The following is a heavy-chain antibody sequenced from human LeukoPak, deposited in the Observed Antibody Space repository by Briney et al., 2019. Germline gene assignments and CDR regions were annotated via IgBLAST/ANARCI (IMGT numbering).Heavy chain of an antibody. CDR2: IYYSGST. V-gene: IGHV4-39*01. CDR1: GDSISSSGNY. D-gene: IGHD6-6*01. CDR3: ARRYSGSSRIDC. J-gene: IGHJ4*02. Sequence: SETLSLTCTVSGDSISSSGNYWGWIRQPPGKGLEWIGNIYYSGSTYYNPSLKSRVTISGDTPKNQFSLKLTSVTAADTAIYYCARRYSGSSRIDCWGQGTLVTVSS.